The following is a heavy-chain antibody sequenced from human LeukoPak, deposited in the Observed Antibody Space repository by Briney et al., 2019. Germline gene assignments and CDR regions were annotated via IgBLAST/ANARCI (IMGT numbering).Heavy chain of an antibody. D-gene: IGHD1-26*01. Sequence: PGGSLRLSCAASGFTFSDYYMSWIRQAPGKGLEWVSYISSSGSTIYYADSVKGRFTISRDNAKNSLYLQMNSLRAEDTAVYYCARVVHPIVGATPRPLYFDYWGQGTLVTVSS. CDR3: ARVVHPIVGATPRPLYFDY. V-gene: IGHV3-11*04. CDR2: ISSSGSTI. CDR1: GFTFSDYY. J-gene: IGHJ4*02.